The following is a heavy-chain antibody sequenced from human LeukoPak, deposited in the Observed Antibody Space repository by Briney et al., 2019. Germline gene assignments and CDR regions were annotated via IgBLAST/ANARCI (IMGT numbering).Heavy chain of an antibody. CDR1: GFTFSSYA. CDR2: ISGSGGST. V-gene: IGHV3-23*01. Sequence: QPGGSLRLSCAASGFTFSSYAMSWVRQAPGKGLEWVSAISGSGGSTYYADSVKGRFTISRDNSKNTLYLQMNSLRAEDTAVYYCAKDDHYYDSSGYYQHVIDYWGQGTLVTVSS. D-gene: IGHD3-22*01. CDR3: AKDDHYYDSSGYYQHVIDY. J-gene: IGHJ4*02.